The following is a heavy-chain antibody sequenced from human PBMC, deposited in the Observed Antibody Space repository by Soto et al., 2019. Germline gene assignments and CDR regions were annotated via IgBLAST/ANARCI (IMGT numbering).Heavy chain of an antibody. CDR1: GFTFSDYY. Sequence: QVQLVESGGGLVKPGGSLRLSCAASGFTFSDYYMSWIRQAPGKGLEWVSYISSSSSYTNYADSVKGRFTISRDNAKNSLYLQMNSLRAEDTAVYYFARRETYYDASGSYVTYVYGMDVWGQGTTVTVSS. CDR3: ARRETYYDASGSYVTYVYGMDV. J-gene: IGHJ6*02. D-gene: IGHD3-10*01. CDR2: ISSSSSYT. V-gene: IGHV3-11*06.